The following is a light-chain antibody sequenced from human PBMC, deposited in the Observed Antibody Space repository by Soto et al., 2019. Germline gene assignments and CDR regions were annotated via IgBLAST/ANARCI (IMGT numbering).Light chain of an antibody. CDR2: ATS. Sequence: LLTQSPGTLSLSPGETATLSCRASQPVDTNYFSWFQQKPGQPPRVLIFATSSRATGTPRRFTGSGSGTDFTLTISILETEDFALYFCQQFTDSPPEYTFGLGTRLEIK. V-gene: IGKV3-20*01. J-gene: IGKJ2*01. CDR3: QQFTDSPPEYT. CDR1: QPVDTNY.